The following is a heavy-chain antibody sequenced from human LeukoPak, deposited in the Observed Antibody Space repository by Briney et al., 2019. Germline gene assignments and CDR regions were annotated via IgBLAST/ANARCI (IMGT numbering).Heavy chain of an antibody. CDR1: GDSIDSYY. V-gene: IGHV4-59*12. CDR2: IYYRGTT. Sequence: SETLSLTCTVSGDSIDSYYWSWIRQPPGKGLEWIGYIYYRGTTSYNPFLKSRVTISVDTSKNQFSLKLNSVTAADTAVYYCARLPRYGGYDHFDYWGQGIRVIVSS. J-gene: IGHJ4*02. D-gene: IGHD5-12*01. CDR3: ARLPRYGGYDHFDY.